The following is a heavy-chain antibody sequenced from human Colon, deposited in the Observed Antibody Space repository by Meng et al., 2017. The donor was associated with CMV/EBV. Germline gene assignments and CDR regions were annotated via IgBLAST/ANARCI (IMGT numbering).Heavy chain of an antibody. CDR3: ASQDYGGSTRDY. CDR1: GFTVSSNY. Sequence: GPWGGAGGGLVQPGGSLRLSCAASGFTVSSNYMSWVRQAPGKGLEWVSVIYSGGSTYYADSVKGRFTISRDNSKNTLYLQMNSLRAEDTAVYYCASQDYGGSTRDYWGQGTLVTVSS. CDR2: IYSGGST. J-gene: IGHJ4*02. V-gene: IGHV3-66*04. D-gene: IGHD4-23*01.